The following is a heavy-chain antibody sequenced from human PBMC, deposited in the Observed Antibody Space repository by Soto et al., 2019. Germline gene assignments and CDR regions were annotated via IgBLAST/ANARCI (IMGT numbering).Heavy chain of an antibody. CDR1: GGSFSGYY. Sequence: QVQLQQWGAGLLKPSETLSLTCAVYGGSFSGYYWSWIRQPPGKGLEWIGEINHSGSANYNPSLKSRVTMSVDTSKNQFSLKLRSVTAADTAVYHCAREGGYGSRWDSWGQGTLVTVSS. D-gene: IGHD5-12*01. J-gene: IGHJ4*02. CDR2: INHSGSA. V-gene: IGHV4-34*01. CDR3: AREGGYGSRWDS.